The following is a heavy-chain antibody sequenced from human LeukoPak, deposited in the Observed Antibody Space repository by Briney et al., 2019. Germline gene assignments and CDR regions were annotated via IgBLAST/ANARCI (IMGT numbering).Heavy chain of an antibody. CDR2: ISYDGSNK. CDR1: GFTFSSYG. D-gene: IGHD2-2*02. CDR3: ARGDIVVVPAAIQHPAEYFQH. Sequence: GGSLRLSCAASGFTFSSYGMHWVRHAPGKGLEWVAVISYDGSNKYYADSVKGRFTISRDNSKNALYLQMNSLRAEDTAVYYCARGDIVVVPAAIQHPAEYFQHWGQGTLVTVSS. V-gene: IGHV3-30*03. J-gene: IGHJ1*01.